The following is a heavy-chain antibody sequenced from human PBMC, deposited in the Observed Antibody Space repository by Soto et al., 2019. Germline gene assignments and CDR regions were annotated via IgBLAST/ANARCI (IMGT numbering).Heavy chain of an antibody. D-gene: IGHD2-2*01. J-gene: IGHJ5*02. CDR1: GYSFTSYW. Sequence: PGESLKISCKGSGYSFTSYWISWVRQMPGKGLEWMGRIDPSDSYTNYSPSFQGHVTISADKSISTAYLQWSSLKASDTAMYYCARHETVVVPAAIVAHLFAPSGQRTLVTGSA. V-gene: IGHV5-10-1*01. CDR3: ARHETVVVPAAIVAHLFAP. CDR2: IDPSDSYT.